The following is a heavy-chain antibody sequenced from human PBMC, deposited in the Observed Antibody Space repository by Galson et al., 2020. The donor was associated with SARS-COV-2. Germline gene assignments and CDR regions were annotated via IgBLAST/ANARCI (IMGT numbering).Heavy chain of an antibody. J-gene: IGHJ4*02. CDR3: ASYSPGYSSGWRRDY. CDR1: GFTFSSYS. V-gene: IGHV3-21*01. CDR2: ISSSSSYI. D-gene: IGHD6-19*01. Sequence: TGGSLRLSCAASGFTFSSYSMNWVRQAPGKGLEWVSSISSSSSYIYYADSVKGRFTISRDNAKNSLYLQMNSLRAEDTAVYYCASYSPGYSSGWRRDYGGQGTLVTVSS.